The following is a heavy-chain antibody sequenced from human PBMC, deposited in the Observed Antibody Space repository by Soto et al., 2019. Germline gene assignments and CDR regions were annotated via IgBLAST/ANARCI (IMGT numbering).Heavy chain of an antibody. CDR1: GFAFNNYG. D-gene: IGHD2-2*01. Sequence: GGSLRLSCTVSGFAFNNYGISWVRQAPGKGLEWVSSISKSDYTYYSDSVKARFTISRDNAKNSVSLQMNTLRVEDTAVYYCAREDSIIIPAVSDFWGQGTLVTVSS. J-gene: IGHJ4*02. CDR2: ISKSDYT. CDR3: AREDSIIIPAVSDF. V-gene: IGHV3-21*01.